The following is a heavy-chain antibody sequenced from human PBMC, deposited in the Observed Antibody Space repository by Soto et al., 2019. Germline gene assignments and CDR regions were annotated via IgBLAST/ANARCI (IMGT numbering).Heavy chain of an antibody. D-gene: IGHD2-2*01. CDR2: IYYSGST. V-gene: IGHV4-59*01. CDR3: ARDRGRGYCISTSCRRGMDV. J-gene: IGHJ6*02. Sequence: SETLSLTCTVSGGSISSYYWSWIRQPPGKGLEWIGYIYYSGSTNYNPSLKSRVTISVDTSKNQFSLKLSSVTAADTAVYYCARDRGRGYCISTSCRRGMDVWGQGNTVTVSS. CDR1: GGSISSYY.